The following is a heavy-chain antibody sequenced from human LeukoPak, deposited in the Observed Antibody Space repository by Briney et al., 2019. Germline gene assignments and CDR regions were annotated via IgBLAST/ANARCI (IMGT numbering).Heavy chain of an antibody. V-gene: IGHV4-59*08. CDR2: IYYSGST. CDR3: ARHPEGMDV. CDR1: GGSISSYY. J-gene: IGHJ6*02. Sequence: PSETLSLTCTVSGGSISSYYWSWIRQPPGKGLEWIGYIYYSGSTNYNPSLKSRVTISVDTSKNQFCLKLSSVTAADTAVYYCARHPEGMDVWGQGTTVTVSS.